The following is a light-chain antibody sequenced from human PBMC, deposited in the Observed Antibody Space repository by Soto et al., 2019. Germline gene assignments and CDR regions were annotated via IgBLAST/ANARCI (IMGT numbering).Light chain of an antibody. Sequence: DIQMTQSPSSLSASVGDRVTITCRASQSISSYLNWYQQKPGKAPKLLIYAASSLQSGVPSRFSGSRSGTDFTLTISSLQPEDFATYYCPQSYSTLALTVGGGTKVEIK. CDR3: PQSYSTLALT. CDR2: AAS. V-gene: IGKV1-39*01. CDR1: QSISSY. J-gene: IGKJ4*01.